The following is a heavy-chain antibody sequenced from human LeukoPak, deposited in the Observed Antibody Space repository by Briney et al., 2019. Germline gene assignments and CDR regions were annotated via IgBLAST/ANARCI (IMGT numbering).Heavy chain of an antibody. CDR2: IGSSGGTT. Sequence: GGSLRLSCGASGFTLSSCAMSWVRQAPGQGLEWVSAIGSSGGTTYYADSVKGRFTISRGDSKNTLNLQMNSLRVEDTAVYYCAALSYDFWSGINWFDPWGQGTLVTVSP. V-gene: IGHV3-23*01. J-gene: IGHJ5*02. CDR1: GFTLSSCA. CDR3: AALSYDFWSGINWFDP. D-gene: IGHD3-3*01.